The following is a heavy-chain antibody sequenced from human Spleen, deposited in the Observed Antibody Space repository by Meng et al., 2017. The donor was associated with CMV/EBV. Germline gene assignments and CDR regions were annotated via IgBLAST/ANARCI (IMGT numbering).Heavy chain of an antibody. V-gene: IGHV3-9*01. CDR1: GFNFEDYA. CDR3: ARGYCSSTSCYRSVHGMDV. CDR2: MSWNGGTI. Sequence: GGSLRLSCATSGFNFEDYAMYWVRQAPGKGPEWVSGMSWNGGTIDYADSVKGRFTISRDNAKNSLYLQMNSLRAEDTAVYYCARGYCSSTSCYRSVHGMDVWGQGTTVTVSS. D-gene: IGHD2-2*01. J-gene: IGHJ6*02.